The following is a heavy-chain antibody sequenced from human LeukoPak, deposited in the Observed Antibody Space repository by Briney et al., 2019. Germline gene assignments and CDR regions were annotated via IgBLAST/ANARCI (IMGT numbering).Heavy chain of an antibody. Sequence: SETLSLTCAVSGGSVSSGSNYWSWIRQPPGQGLESIDYIYFSGSSTYNPFRRSGVTISIAASKNQCSLRLSAVTAADTVVYYLPKYGGNDPYYFDFWGQGTLVTVSS. CDR2: IYFSGSS. D-gene: IGHD4-23*01. CDR1: GGSVSSGSNY. CDR3: PKYGGNDPYYFDF. V-gene: IGHV4-61*01. J-gene: IGHJ4*02.